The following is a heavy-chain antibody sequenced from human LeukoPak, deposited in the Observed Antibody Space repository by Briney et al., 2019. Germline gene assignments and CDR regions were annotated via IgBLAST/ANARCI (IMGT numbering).Heavy chain of an antibody. CDR1: GGSFSGYY. J-gene: IGHJ4*02. CDR3: ARGRPYYYDSSGYYPFDY. D-gene: IGHD3-22*01. Sequence: SETLSLTCADYGGSFSGYYWSWIRQPPGKGLEWIGEINHSGSTNYNPSLKSRVTISVDTSKNQFSLKLSSVTAADTAVYYCARGRPYYYDSSGYYPFDYWGQGTLVTVSS. CDR2: INHSGST. V-gene: IGHV4-34*01.